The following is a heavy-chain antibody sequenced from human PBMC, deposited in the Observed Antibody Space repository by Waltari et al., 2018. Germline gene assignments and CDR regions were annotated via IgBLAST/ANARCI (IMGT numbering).Heavy chain of an antibody. Sequence: VQLLESGGALVQRGGSLRFSCAASGFPFSSYALSWVAQAPGKGLEWVSGISSSGVGTYYADSVKGRFTISRDNSKNTLSLQLTSLRAEDTAVYYCARRGIPYYYMDVWGKGTTVTVSS. CDR2: ISSSGVGT. CDR1: GFPFSSYA. CDR3: ARRGIPYYYMDV. J-gene: IGHJ6*03. D-gene: IGHD2-21*01. V-gene: IGHV3-23*01.